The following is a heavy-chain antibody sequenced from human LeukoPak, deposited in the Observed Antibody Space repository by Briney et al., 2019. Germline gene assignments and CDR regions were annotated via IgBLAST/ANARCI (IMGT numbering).Heavy chain of an antibody. D-gene: IGHD4-23*01. CDR3: ARVEYGGLDY. Sequence: SETLSLTCTVSGGSISNYYWSWIRQPPGKGLEWIGYIYYRVSTNYNPSLKSRVTISVDTSKNQFSLRLTSVTAADTAVYYCARVEYGGLDYWGQGTLVTVSS. J-gene: IGHJ4*02. CDR2: IYYRVST. CDR1: GGSISNYY. V-gene: IGHV4-59*01.